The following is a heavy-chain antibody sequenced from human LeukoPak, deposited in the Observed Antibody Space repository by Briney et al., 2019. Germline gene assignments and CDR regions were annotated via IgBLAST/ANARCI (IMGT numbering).Heavy chain of an antibody. J-gene: IGHJ4*02. CDR2: ISSSTI. CDR1: GFTFSSSE. D-gene: IGHD1/OR15-1a*01. CDR3: AREFQQGFDY. Sequence: GGSLRLSCAASGFTFSSSEMNWVRQAPGKGLEWVSYISSSTIYYADSVKGRFTISRDNAKNSLHLQMNSLRVEDTAVYYCAREFQQGFDYWGQGTLVTVSS. V-gene: IGHV3-48*03.